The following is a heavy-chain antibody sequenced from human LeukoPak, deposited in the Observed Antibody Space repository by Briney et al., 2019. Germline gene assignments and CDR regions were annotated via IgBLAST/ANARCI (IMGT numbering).Heavy chain of an antibody. V-gene: IGHV4-4*02. CDR2: ISLAGQT. CDR1: GGSISGTNW. CDR3: SRESGPFCPFGY. J-gene: IGHJ4*02. Sequence: SGALSLTCGVSGGSISGTNWWSWVRQPPGQGLEWIGEISLAGQTNYNPSLNGRVTMSLDKSSNQLSLHLTSVTAADTATYYCSRESGPFCPFGYWGQGTLVIVSS. D-gene: IGHD1-26*01.